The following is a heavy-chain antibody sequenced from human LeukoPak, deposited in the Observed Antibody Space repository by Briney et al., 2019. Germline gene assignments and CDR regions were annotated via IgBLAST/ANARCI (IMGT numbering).Heavy chain of an antibody. CDR3: ARSTVDFGVVTHRGVMDV. J-gene: IGHJ6*03. Sequence: GASVKLSFSASGYTFTSYDINWVRQATGQGLEWMGWIILIFGTANYAQKFQGRVTITTDESTSTAYMELSSLRSEDTAVYYCARSTVDFGVVTHRGVMDVWGKGTTVTVSS. V-gene: IGHV1-69*05. D-gene: IGHD3-3*01. CDR1: GYTFTSYD. CDR2: IILIFGTA.